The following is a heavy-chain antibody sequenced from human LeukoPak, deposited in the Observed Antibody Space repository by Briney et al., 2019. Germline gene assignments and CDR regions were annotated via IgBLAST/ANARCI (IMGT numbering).Heavy chain of an antibody. CDR2: IYHSGST. Sequence: SETLSLTCAVSGGSISSSNWWSWVRQPPGKGLEWIGEIYHSGSTNYNPSLKSRVTISVDKSKNQFSLKLSSVTAADTAVHYCARDLYDILTGYYLLRGAFDIWGQGTMVTVSS. CDR3: ARDLYDILTGYYLLRGAFDI. V-gene: IGHV4-4*02. J-gene: IGHJ3*02. CDR1: GGSISSSNW. D-gene: IGHD3-9*01.